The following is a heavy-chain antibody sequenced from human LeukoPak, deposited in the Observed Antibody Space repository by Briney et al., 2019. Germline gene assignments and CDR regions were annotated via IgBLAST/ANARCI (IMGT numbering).Heavy chain of an antibody. Sequence: SVKVSCKTSGGTFSTYAISWVRQAPGQGLEWMGGIIPIFGTGNYAQKFQGRVTITADESTSTAYIELSSLRSEDTAVYYCARGLGDSSGYYYSDYWGQGTLVTVSS. D-gene: IGHD3-22*01. V-gene: IGHV1-69*13. J-gene: IGHJ4*02. CDR1: GGTFSTYA. CDR2: IIPIFGTG. CDR3: ARGLGDSSGYYYSDY.